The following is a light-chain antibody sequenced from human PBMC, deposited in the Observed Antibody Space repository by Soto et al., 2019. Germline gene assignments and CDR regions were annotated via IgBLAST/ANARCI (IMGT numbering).Light chain of an antibody. Sequence: QAVVTQPPSVSGAPGQRVTISCTGSSSNIGTGYDVHWYQQVPGTAPKLLIYGNTNRPSGVPDRFSGSQSGTSASLAISGLQPEDEAVYYCQSYDSNRVRFGGGAKLTVL. V-gene: IGLV1-40*01. CDR1: SSNIGTGYD. J-gene: IGLJ2*01. CDR2: GNT. CDR3: QSYDSNRVR.